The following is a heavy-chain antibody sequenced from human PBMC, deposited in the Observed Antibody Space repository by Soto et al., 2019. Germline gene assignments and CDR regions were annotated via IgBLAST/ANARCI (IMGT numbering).Heavy chain of an antibody. CDR2: IYHSENT. D-gene: IGHD3-22*01. CDR3: ARASYYYDNTNYYYVDV. CDR1: GDSISSDDGYL. J-gene: IGHJ6*02. V-gene: IGHV4-30-2*01. Sequence: PSETLSLTCAVSGDSISSDDGYLWSWIRQPPGKGLEWIGYIYHSENTYYDPSLKSRVTISVDRTKNHFSLNLSSVTAADTAVYFCARASYYYDNTNYYYVDVWGQGTTVTVSS.